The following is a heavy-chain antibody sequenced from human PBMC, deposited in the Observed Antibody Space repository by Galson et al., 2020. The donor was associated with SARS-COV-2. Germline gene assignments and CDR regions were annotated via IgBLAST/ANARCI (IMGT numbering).Heavy chain of an antibody. D-gene: IGHD3-22*01. Sequence: SKTLSLTCTVSGGSISSGGYYWSWIRQHPGKGLEWIGYIYYSGSTYYNPSLKSRVTISVDTSKNQFSLKLSSVTAADTAVYYCARATEPYYYDSSSPFDYWGQGTLVTVSS. CDR1: GGSISSGGYY. J-gene: IGHJ4*02. CDR3: ARATEPYYYDSSSPFDY. V-gene: IGHV4-31*03. CDR2: IYYSGST.